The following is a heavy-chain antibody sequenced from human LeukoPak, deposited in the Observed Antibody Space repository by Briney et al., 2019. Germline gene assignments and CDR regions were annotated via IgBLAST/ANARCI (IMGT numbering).Heavy chain of an antibody. D-gene: IGHD1-26*01. V-gene: IGHV1-58*01. J-gene: IGHJ4*02. CDR2: IVVGSGNT. CDR3: AADFTPLAPYPIVGARVFDY. CDR1: GFTFTSSA. Sequence: SVKVSCKASGFTFTSSAVQWVRQARGQRLEWIGWIVVGSGNTNYAQKFQERVTITRDMSTSTAYMELSSLRSEDTAVYYCAADFTPLAPYPIVGARVFDYWGQGTMVTVSS.